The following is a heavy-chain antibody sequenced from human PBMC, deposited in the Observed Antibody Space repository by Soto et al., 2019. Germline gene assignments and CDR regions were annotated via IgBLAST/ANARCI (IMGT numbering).Heavy chain of an antibody. CDR2: ISYDGSNK. V-gene: IGHV3-30-3*01. Sequence: GGSLRLSCAASGFTFSSYAMHWVRQAPGKGLEWVAVISYDGSNKYYADSVKGRFTISRDNSKNTLYLQMNSLRAEDTAVYYCARAHQITMIVVVITTPDYWGQGTLVTVSS. D-gene: IGHD3-22*01. J-gene: IGHJ4*02. CDR3: ARAHQITMIVVVITTPDY. CDR1: GFTFSSYA.